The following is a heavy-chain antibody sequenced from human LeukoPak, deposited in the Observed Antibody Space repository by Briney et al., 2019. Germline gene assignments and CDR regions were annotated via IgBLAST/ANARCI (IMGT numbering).Heavy chain of an antibody. J-gene: IGHJ4*02. CDR2: IYRGGNT. CDR3: ARAWATDFDY. V-gene: IGHV3-53*01. D-gene: IGHD7-27*01. CDR1: GFTVSSNY. Sequence: PGGSLRLSCAASGFTVSSNYMSWVRQAPGKGLEWVSVIYRGGNTYYADSVKGRFTVSRDDTKNTLYLQMDSLKAEDTAVYYCARAWATDFDYWGQGTLVTVSS.